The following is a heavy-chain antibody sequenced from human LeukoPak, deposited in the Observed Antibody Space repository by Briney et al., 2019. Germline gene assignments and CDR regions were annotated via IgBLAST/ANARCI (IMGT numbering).Heavy chain of an antibody. V-gene: IGHV1-69*04. Sequence: SVTVSCKASGGTFTSYAISWVRQAPGQGLEWMGRIIPILGIANYAQKFQGRVTITADKSTSTAYMELSSLRSEDTAVYYCARMDLDRTVKRDYWGQGTLVTVSS. D-gene: IGHD4-17*01. CDR1: GGTFTSYA. CDR2: IIPILGIA. CDR3: ARMDLDRTVKRDY. J-gene: IGHJ4*02.